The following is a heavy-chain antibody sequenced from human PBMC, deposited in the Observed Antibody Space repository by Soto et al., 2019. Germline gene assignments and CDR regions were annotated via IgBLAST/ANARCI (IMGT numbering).Heavy chain of an antibody. CDR2: INSDGSST. V-gene: IGHV3-74*01. CDR1: GFTFSSYW. D-gene: IGHD7-27*01. CDR3: ARVWGSYYFDY. J-gene: IGHJ4*02. Sequence: GGSLRLSCAASGFTFSSYWMHWVRQAPGKGLVWVSRINSDGSSTSYADSVKGRFTISRDNAKNTLYLQMNSLRAEDTAVYYCARVWGSYYFDYWGQGTLVTVSS.